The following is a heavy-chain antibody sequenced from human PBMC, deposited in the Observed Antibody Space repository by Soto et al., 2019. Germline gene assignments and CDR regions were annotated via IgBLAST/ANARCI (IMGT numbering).Heavy chain of an antibody. D-gene: IGHD3-10*01. CDR3: ASRNYYGSGSYHYYFDY. Sequence: SETLSLTCTVSGGSFTNYYWSWIRQPPGRGLEWIGYIYNTGSTNYNPSLKRRGTISVDTSKNQFSLKLSSVTAADTAVYYCASRNYYGSGSYHYYFDYWGQGTLVTVSS. V-gene: IGHV4-59*08. CDR1: GGSFTNYY. J-gene: IGHJ4*02. CDR2: IYNTGST.